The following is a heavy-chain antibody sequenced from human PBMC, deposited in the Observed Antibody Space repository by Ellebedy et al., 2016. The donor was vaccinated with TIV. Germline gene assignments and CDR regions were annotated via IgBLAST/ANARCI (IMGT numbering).Heavy chain of an antibody. J-gene: IGHJ5*02. CDR1: GFTFSSYS. CDR2: ISSSSSYI. CDR3: AGMPYCSGGSCYPP. D-gene: IGHD2-15*01. V-gene: IGHV3-21*01. Sequence: GESLKISCAASGFTFSSYSMNWVRQAPGKGLEWVSSISSSSSYIYYADSVKGRFTISRDNAKNSLYLQMNSLRAEDTAVYYCAGMPYCSGGSCYPPWGQGTLVTVSS.